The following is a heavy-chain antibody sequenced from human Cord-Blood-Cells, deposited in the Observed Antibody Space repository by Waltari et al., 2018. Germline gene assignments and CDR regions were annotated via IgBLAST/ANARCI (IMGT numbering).Heavy chain of an antibody. Sequence: QVQLVQYGAEVKKHGASVKVSCKASGYTFTRYALHWVRQAPGQRLEWIGWINAGNGNTKYSQKFQGRVTITRDTSASTAYMELSSLRSEDTAVYYCASQYSSSPFDYWGQGTLVTVSS. CDR2: INAGNGNT. D-gene: IGHD6-6*01. J-gene: IGHJ4*02. CDR1: GYTFTRYA. CDR3: ASQYSSSPFDY. V-gene: IGHV1-3*01.